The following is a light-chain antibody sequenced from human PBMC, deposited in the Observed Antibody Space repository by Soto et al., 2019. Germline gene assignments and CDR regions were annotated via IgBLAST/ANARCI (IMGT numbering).Light chain of an antibody. CDR1: SSDVCGYNY. CDR2: DDS. J-gene: IGLJ2*01. V-gene: IGLV2-14*01. Sequence: QSALTQPASVSGSPGQSITISCTGTSSDVCGYNYVSWYQQHPGKAPKVMIYDDSNRPSGVSNRFSGSKSGNTASLTISGLQAEDEADYYCSSYTNSSTFVVFGGGTKLTVL. CDR3: SSYTNSSTFVV.